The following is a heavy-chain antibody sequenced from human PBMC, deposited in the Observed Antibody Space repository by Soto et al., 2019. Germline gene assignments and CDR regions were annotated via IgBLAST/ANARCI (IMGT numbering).Heavy chain of an antibody. CDR3: AKENGYSSSWFEFDY. CDR2: ISGSGGST. Sequence: EVQLLESGGGLVQPGGSLRLSCAASGFTFSSYAMSWVRQAPGKGLEWVSAISGSGGSTYYADSVKGRFTISRDNSKNPLYPQKNSLRAEDTAVYYCAKENGYSSSWFEFDYWGQGTLVTVSS. CDR1: GFTFSSYA. D-gene: IGHD6-13*01. J-gene: IGHJ4*02. V-gene: IGHV3-23*01.